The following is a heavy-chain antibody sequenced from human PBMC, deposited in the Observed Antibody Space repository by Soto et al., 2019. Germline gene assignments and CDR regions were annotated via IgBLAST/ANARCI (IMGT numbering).Heavy chain of an antibody. CDR3: ARGREDGYSSSWYGLDY. D-gene: IGHD6-13*01. J-gene: IGHJ4*02. Sequence: QVQLVQSGAEVKKPGSSVKVSCKASGGTFSSYTISWVRQAPGQGLEWMGRIIPILGIANYAQKCQGRVTITADKSTSTAYMELSSLRSEDTAVYYCARGREDGYSSSWYGLDYWGQGTLVTVSS. V-gene: IGHV1-69*02. CDR2: IIPILGIA. CDR1: GGTFSSYT.